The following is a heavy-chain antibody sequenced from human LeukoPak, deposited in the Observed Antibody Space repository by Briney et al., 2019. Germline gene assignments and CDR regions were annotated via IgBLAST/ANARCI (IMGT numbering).Heavy chain of an antibody. D-gene: IGHD3-10*01. CDR2: INPNSGAT. CDR1: GYTFTGYY. Sequence: ASVKVSCKASGYTFTGYYMHWVRQAPGQGLEWMGWINPNSGATNYAQKFQGRVTMTRDTSISTAYMELSRLRSDDTAVYYCARGDRAPLGEDYWGQGTLVTVSS. CDR3: ARGDRAPLGEDY. J-gene: IGHJ4*02. V-gene: IGHV1-2*02.